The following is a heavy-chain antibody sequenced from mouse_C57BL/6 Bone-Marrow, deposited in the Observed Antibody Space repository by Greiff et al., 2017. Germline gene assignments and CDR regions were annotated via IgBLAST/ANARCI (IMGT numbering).Heavy chain of an antibody. CDR2: ISGGGGNT. J-gene: IGHJ2*01. Sequence: EVKVEESGGGLVKPGGSLKLSCAASGFTFSSYTMSWVRQTPEKRLEWVATISGGGGNTYYPDSVKGRFTISRDNAKNTLYLQMSSLGADDTAWYYCARPDYWGQGTTLTVSS. CDR3: ARPDY. CDR1: GFTFSSYT. V-gene: IGHV5-9*01.